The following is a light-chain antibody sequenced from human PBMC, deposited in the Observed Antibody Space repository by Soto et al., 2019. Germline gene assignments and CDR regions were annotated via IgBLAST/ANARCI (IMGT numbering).Light chain of an antibody. J-gene: IGKJ1*01. CDR2: GAS. V-gene: IGKV3-11*01. Sequence: EIVLTQSPATLSLSPGARAPLSCRARQSVSSYLAWYPQKPGQAPRRLIYGASSRATGIPDRFSGRGFGTDFTLTISRLEPEDFAVYYCQHSGDFRWTFGQGTKVDI. CDR1: QSVSSY. CDR3: QHSGDFRWT.